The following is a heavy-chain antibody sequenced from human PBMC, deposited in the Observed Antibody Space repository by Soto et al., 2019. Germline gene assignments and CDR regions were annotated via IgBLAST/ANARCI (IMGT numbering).Heavy chain of an antibody. V-gene: IGHV6-1*01. D-gene: IGHD2-8*01. Sequence: PSQTLSLTCAISGDSVSSNSAAWNWIRQSPSRGLEWLGRTYYRSKWYNDYAVSVKSRITINPDTSKNQFSLQLSSVTAADTAVYYCASVFQDCTYGVCNGIYGMDVWGQGTTVTVSS. CDR2: TYYRSKWYN. J-gene: IGHJ6*02. CDR3: ASVFQDCTYGVCNGIYGMDV. CDR1: GDSVSSNSAA.